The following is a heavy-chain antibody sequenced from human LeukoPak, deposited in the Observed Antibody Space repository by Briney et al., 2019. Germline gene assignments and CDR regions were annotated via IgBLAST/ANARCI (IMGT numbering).Heavy chain of an antibody. CDR1: GGSFSGYY. J-gene: IGHJ4*02. CDR2: INHSGST. D-gene: IGHD3-10*01. CDR3: ASAGSMVRGVPFDY. Sequence: ASETLSLTCAVYGGSFSGYYWSWIRQPPGKGLEWIGEINHSGSTNYNPSLKSRVTISVDTSKNQFSLKLSSVTAADTAVYYCASAGSMVRGVPFDYWGQGTLVTVSS. V-gene: IGHV4-34*01.